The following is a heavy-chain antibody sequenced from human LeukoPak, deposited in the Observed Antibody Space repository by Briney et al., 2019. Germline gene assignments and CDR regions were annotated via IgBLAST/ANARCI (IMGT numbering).Heavy chain of an antibody. CDR2: INPSGGST. J-gene: IGHJ6*02. D-gene: IGHD6-13*01. Sequence: ASVKVSCKASVYTFTSYYMHWVRQAPGQGLEWMGIINPSGGSTSYAQEFQGRVTMTRDTSTGTVYMELSSLRSEDTAVYYCARLMGSSCYRDYYYYGMDVWGQGTTVTVSS. CDR1: VYTFTSYY. CDR3: ARLMGSSCYRDYYYYGMDV. V-gene: IGHV1-46*01.